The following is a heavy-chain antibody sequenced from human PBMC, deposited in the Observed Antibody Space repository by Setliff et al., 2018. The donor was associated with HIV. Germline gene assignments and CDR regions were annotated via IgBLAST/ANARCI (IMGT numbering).Heavy chain of an antibody. V-gene: IGHV3-48*03. CDR1: GFTLSHHE. J-gene: IGHJ4*02. Sequence: GGSLRLSCVASGFTLSHHEMSWVRQAPGKGLEWVAYISNSARTIYYADSVKGRFTISRDNAKNALYLQMNSLRAEDTAVYYCATHRVGQRPWLSDFWGQGTLVTVSS. CDR2: ISNSARTI. D-gene: IGHD5-12*01. CDR3: ATHRVGQRPWLSDF.